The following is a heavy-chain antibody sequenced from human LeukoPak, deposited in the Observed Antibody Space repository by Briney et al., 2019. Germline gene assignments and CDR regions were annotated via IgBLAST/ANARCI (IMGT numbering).Heavy chain of an antibody. D-gene: IGHD2-15*01. V-gene: IGHV4-61*01. CDR1: GGSVSSGSFY. CDR3: ARDTGYCSGGSCYHNYFDF. J-gene: IGHJ4*02. Sequence: KPSETLSLTCTVSGGSVSSGSFYWRWIRQTPGKGLEWIGYIYYTGSTNYNPSLKSRVTISVDTSKNQFSLKLSSVTAADTAVYYCARDTGYCSGGSCYHNYFDFWGQGALVTVSS. CDR2: IYYTGST.